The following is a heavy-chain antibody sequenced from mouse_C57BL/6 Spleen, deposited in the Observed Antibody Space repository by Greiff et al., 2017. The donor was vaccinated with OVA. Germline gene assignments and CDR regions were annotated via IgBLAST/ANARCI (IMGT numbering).Heavy chain of an antibody. J-gene: IGHJ2*01. D-gene: IGHD3-2*02. V-gene: IGHV1-80*01. CDR3: AREGQLRPNDY. CDR1: GYAFSSYW. CDR2: IYPGDGDT. Sequence: QVHVKQSGAELVKPGASVKISCKASGYAFSSYWMNWVKQRPGKGLEWIGQIYPGDGDTNYNGKFKGKATLTADKSSSTAYMQLSSLTSEDSAVYFCAREGQLRPNDYWGQGTTLTVSS.